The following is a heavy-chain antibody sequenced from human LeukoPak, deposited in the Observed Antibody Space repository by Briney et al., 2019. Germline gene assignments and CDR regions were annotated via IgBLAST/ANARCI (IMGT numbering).Heavy chain of an antibody. CDR3: AKGGGSSYYYYMDV. CDR1: GGTFSSYA. D-gene: IGHD6-13*01. J-gene: IGHJ6*03. V-gene: IGHV1-69*13. CDR2: IIPIFGTA. Sequence: GASVKVSCKASGGTFSSYAISWVRQAPGQGLEWMGGIIPIFGTANYAQKFQGRVTITADESTSTAYMELSSLRSEDTAVYYCAKGGGSSYYYYMDVWAKGPRSPSP.